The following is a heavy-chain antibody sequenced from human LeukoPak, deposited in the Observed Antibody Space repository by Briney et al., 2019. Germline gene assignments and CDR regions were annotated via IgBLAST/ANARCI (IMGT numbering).Heavy chain of an antibody. D-gene: IGHD3-22*01. J-gene: IGHJ4*02. CDR3: ARGGTSDSSGYYSAY. V-gene: IGHV1-69*04. CDR1: GGTFSSYA. Sequence: ASVKVSCKASGGTFSSYAISWVRQAPGQGLEWMRRIIPILGIANYAQKFQGRVTITADKSTSTAYMELSSPRSEDTAVYYCARGGTSDSSGYYSAYWGQGTLVTVSS. CDR2: IIPILGIA.